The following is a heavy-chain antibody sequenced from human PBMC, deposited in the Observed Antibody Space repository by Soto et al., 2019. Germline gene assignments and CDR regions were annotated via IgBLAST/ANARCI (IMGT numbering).Heavy chain of an antibody. D-gene: IGHD4-17*01. CDR1: GGSISSYY. Sequence: SETLSLTCLVSGGSISSYYWSWIRQPPGKGLEWIGFIHYSDNTNYNPSLKSRATISVDTSKTQFSLKLSSVTAADTAVYYCAFTTLTRSFDPWGRGTLVTASS. CDR2: IHYSDNT. V-gene: IGHV4-59*01. J-gene: IGHJ2*01. CDR3: AFTTLTRSFDP.